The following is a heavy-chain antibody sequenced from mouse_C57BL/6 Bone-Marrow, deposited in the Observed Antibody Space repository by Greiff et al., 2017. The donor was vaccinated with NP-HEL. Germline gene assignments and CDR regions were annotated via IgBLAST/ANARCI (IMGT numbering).Heavy chain of an antibody. Sequence: VKLMESGPELVKPGASVKLSCKASGYTFTSYDINWVKQRPGQGLEWIGWIYPRDGSTKYNEKFKGKATLTVDTSSSTAYMELHSLTSEDSAVYFCASSSTPYWGQGTLVTVSA. CDR3: ASSSTPY. CDR2: IYPRDGST. D-gene: IGHD1-1*01. CDR1: GYTFTSYD. V-gene: IGHV1-85*01. J-gene: IGHJ3*01.